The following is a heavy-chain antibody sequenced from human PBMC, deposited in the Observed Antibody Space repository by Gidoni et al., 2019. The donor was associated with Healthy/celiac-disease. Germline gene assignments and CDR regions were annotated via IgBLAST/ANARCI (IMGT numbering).Heavy chain of an antibody. J-gene: IGHJ4*02. CDR3: AKASIAAAGGPRELTPGDFDY. Sequence: EVQLLESGGGLVQPGGSLRLSCAASGFTFSRYSMSWVRQAPGKGLEWVSAISGSGGSTYYADSVKGRFTISRDNSKNTLYLQMNSLRAEDTAVYYCAKASIAAAGGPRELTPGDFDYWGQGTLVTVSS. D-gene: IGHD6-13*01. CDR1: GFTFSRYS. V-gene: IGHV3-23*01. CDR2: ISGSGGST.